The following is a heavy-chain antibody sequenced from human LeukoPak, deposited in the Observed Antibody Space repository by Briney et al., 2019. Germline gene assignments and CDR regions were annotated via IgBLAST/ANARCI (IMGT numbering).Heavy chain of an antibody. Sequence: ASLKVSCTASGYTFTGYYMHWVRQAPGQGLEWMGWINPNSGGTNYAQKIQGRVTMTRDTSISTAYMELSRLRSDDTAVYYCARYTVVIDYWGQGTLVTVSS. V-gene: IGHV1-2*02. D-gene: IGHD2-15*01. CDR1: GYTFTGYY. J-gene: IGHJ4*02. CDR3: ARYTVVIDY. CDR2: INPNSGGT.